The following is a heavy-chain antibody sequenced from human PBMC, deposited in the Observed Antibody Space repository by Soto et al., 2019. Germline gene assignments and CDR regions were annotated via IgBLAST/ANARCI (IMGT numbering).Heavy chain of an antibody. CDR1: GGSISSYY. Sequence: QVQLQESGPGLVKPSETLSLTCTVSGGSISSYYWSWIRQPPGKGLEWIGYIYYSGSTNYNPSLKGLVTISVDTSKNQFSLKLSSVTAADTAVYYCARRYGASFDYWGQGTLVTVSS. CDR2: IYYSGST. D-gene: IGHD4-17*01. J-gene: IGHJ4*02. V-gene: IGHV4-59*01. CDR3: ARRYGASFDY.